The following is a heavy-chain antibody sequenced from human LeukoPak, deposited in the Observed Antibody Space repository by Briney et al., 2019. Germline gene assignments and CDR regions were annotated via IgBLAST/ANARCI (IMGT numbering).Heavy chain of an antibody. V-gene: IGHV3-30*18. CDR2: ILYDGSNK. CDR3: AKDKDYYDSSGSLYFDY. CDR1: GFTFSSYG. D-gene: IGHD3-22*01. Sequence: PGGSLRLSCAASGFTFSSYGMHWVRQAPGKGLEWVAVILYDGSNKYYADSVKGRFTISRDNSKNTLYLQMNSLRAEDTAVYYCAKDKDYYDSSGSLYFDYWGQGTLVTVSS. J-gene: IGHJ4*02.